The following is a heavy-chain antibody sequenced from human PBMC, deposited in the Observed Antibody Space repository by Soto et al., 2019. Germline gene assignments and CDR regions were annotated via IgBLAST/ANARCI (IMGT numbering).Heavy chain of an antibody. CDR3: ARERYYYDSSGHQNAFDM. Sequence: SETLSLTCAVYGGSFSGYYWSWICQPPGKGLEWIGEINHSGSTNYNPSLKSRVTISVDTSKNQFSLKLSSVTAADTAVYYCARERYYYDSSGHQNAFDMWGQGTLVTVSS. CDR2: INHSGST. D-gene: IGHD3-22*01. CDR1: GGSFSGYY. V-gene: IGHV4-34*01. J-gene: IGHJ3*02.